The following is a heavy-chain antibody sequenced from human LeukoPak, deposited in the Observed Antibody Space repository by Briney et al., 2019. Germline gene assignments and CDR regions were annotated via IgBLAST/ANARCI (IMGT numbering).Heavy chain of an antibody. CDR1: GGSISSYY. Sequence: PSETLSLTCTVSGGSISSYYWSWIRQPPGKGLEWIGRIYTSGTTNYNPSLKSRVTMSVDTSKNQFSLKLSSVTAADTAVYYCARPRTSGYSYDAFDIWGQGTMVTVSS. D-gene: IGHD2-2*03. J-gene: IGHJ3*02. CDR3: ARPRTSGYSYDAFDI. V-gene: IGHV4-4*07. CDR2: IYTSGTT.